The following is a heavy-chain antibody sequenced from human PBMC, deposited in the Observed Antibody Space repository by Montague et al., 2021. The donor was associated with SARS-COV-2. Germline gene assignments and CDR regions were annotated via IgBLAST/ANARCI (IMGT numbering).Heavy chain of an antibody. D-gene: IGHD3-10*01. J-gene: IGHJ3*02. CDR1: GFTFSSYA. CDR2: ISYDGSNK. CDR3: AREETITDAFDI. Sequence: SLRLSCAASGFTFSSYAMHWVRQAPGNGLEWVAVISYDGSNKYYADSVKGRFTISRDNSKNTLYLHMNSLRAEDTAVYYCAREETITDAFDIWGQGTMVTVSS. V-gene: IGHV3-30-3*01.